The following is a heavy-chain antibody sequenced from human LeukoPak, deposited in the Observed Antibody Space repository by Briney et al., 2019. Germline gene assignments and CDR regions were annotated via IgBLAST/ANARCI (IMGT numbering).Heavy chain of an antibody. CDR2: IYTSGST. V-gene: IGHV4-4*07. D-gene: IGHD3-22*01. CDR1: GGSISSYY. CDR3: ARLRYYDSSGYYHWFDP. J-gene: IGHJ5*02. Sequence: SETLSLTCTVSGGSISSYYWSWIRQPAGKGLEWIGRIYTSGSTNYNPSLKSRVTMSVDTSKNQFSLKLSSVTAADTAVYYCARLRYYDSSGYYHWFDPWGQGTLVTVSS.